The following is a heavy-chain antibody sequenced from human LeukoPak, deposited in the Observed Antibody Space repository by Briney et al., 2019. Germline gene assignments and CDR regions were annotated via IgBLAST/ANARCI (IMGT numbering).Heavy chain of an antibody. V-gene: IGHV3-30*18. CDR1: GFSFITYG. J-gene: IGHJ4*02. CDR2: ISYDGSNK. CDR3: AKEGGGGSYYFDY. Sequence: PGGSLRLSCAASGFSFITYGMHWVRQAPGKGLEWVAVISYDGSNKYYADSVKGRFTISRDNSKNTLYLQMNSLRAEDTAVYYCAKEGGGGSYYFDYWGQGTLVTVSS. D-gene: IGHD2-15*01.